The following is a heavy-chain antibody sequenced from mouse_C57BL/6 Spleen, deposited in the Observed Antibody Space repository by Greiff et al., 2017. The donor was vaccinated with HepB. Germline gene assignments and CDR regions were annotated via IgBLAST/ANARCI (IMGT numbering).Heavy chain of an antibody. CDR3: ARGGDYSNYGGYFDV. CDR2: INPYNGGT. J-gene: IGHJ1*03. V-gene: IGHV1-19*01. CDR1: GYTFTDYY. Sequence: EVQLQQSGPVLVKPGASVKMSCKASGYTFTDYYMNWVKQSHGKSLEWIGVINPYNGGTSYNQKFKGKATLTVDKSSSTAYMELNSLTSEDSAVYYCARGGDYSNYGGYFDVWGTGTTVTVSS. D-gene: IGHD2-5*01.